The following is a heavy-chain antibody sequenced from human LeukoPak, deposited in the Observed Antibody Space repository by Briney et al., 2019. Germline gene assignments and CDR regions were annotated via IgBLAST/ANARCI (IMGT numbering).Heavy chain of an antibody. J-gene: IGHJ4*02. V-gene: IGHV1-2*02. D-gene: IGHD2-15*01. CDR2: INPNAGGT. CDR1: GSAFTDYY. CDR3: AKDRVVVVAAANYFDY. Sequence: ASVKVSCKASGSAFTDYYIHWVRQAPGQGLEWMGWINPNAGGTNYAEKFQVRVTMTRDTSMTTVYMDLSSLTSDDTAVYYCAKDRVVVVAAANYFDYWGQGTLVTVSS.